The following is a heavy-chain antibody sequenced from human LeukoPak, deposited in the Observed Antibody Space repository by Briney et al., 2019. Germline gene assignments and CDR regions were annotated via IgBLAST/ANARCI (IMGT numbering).Heavy chain of an antibody. Sequence: PGRSLPLSCPAPGFTFSSYGMHWVRQAPGKGLERVAVIWYDGSNKYYADSVKGRFTISRDNSKNTLYLQMNSLRAEDTAVYYCARGTYDGSYWGQGTLVTVSS. CDR1: GFTFSSYG. D-gene: IGHD5-12*01. CDR3: ARGTYDGSY. J-gene: IGHJ4*02. V-gene: IGHV3-33*01. CDR2: IWYDGSNK.